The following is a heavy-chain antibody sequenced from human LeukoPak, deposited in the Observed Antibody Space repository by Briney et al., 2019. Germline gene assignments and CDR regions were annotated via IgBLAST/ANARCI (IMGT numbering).Heavy chain of an antibody. CDR3: ARDLIVVVGDVFDL. V-gene: IGHV1-18*01. CDR2: VNPSSGHT. J-gene: IGHJ3*01. D-gene: IGHD3-22*01. CDR1: GYTFTNYG. Sequence: GASVKVSCKAFGYTFTNYGITWLRQAAGQGLEWMGWVNPSSGHTNYTQNLQDRVTMTTDTPTNPAYMELRSLRSDDTAVYYCARDLIVVVGDVFDLGGQGPMVTVFS.